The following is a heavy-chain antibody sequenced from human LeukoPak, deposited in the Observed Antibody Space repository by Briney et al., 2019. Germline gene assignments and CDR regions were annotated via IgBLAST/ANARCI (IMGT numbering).Heavy chain of an antibody. D-gene: IGHD2-2*01. V-gene: IGHV3-66*02. Sequence: GGSLRLSCAASGFTFSNYNMHWVRQAPGKGLEWVSVIYSGGSTYYADSVKGRFTISRDNSKNTLYLQVNSLRAEDTAVYYCASMICSTTSCWIDYWGQGTLVTVSS. J-gene: IGHJ4*02. CDR1: GFTFSNYN. CDR2: IYSGGST. CDR3: ASMICSTTSCWIDY.